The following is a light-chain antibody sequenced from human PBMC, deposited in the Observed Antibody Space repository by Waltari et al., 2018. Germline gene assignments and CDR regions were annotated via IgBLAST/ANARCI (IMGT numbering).Light chain of an antibody. CDR1: ESIATN. CDR2: HAS. Sequence: EILLTQSPDPLSVSPGERVTLSCRASESIATNLAWYQQRPGQAPRLLIFHASSRATDIPAKFSGSGSGTEFTLTISSLQAEDFAVYYCQQYNNWPPSTFGQGTKVEFK. CDR3: QQYNNWPPST. J-gene: IGKJ1*01. V-gene: IGKV3-15*01.